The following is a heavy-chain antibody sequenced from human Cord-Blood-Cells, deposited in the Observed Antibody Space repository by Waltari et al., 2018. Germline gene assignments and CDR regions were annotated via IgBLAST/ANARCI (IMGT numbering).Heavy chain of an antibody. CDR3: ARPVVSAANSLYYYYGMDV. V-gene: IGHV1-3*01. CDR1: GYTFTSYA. J-gene: IGHJ6*02. Sequence: QVQLVQSGAEVKKPGASVKVSCKASGYTFTSYAMHWVRQAPGQRLEWMGWINAGNGNTKYSQKFQGRVTITRDTSASTAYMELSSLRSEDTAVYYCARPVVSAANSLYYYYGMDVWGQGTTVTVSS. D-gene: IGHD2-2*01. CDR2: INAGNGNT.